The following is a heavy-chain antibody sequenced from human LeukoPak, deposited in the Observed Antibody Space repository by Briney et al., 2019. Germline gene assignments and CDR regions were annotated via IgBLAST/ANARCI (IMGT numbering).Heavy chain of an antibody. V-gene: IGHV4-34*01. Sequence: SETLSLTCAVYGGSFSGYYWSWIRQPPGKGLEWIGEINHSGSTNYNPSLKSRVTISVDTSKNQFSLKLSSVTAADTAVYYCARDSGSYYFDYWGQGTLVTVSS. D-gene: IGHD1-26*01. CDR3: ARDSGSYYFDY. CDR2: INHSGST. CDR1: GGSFSGYY. J-gene: IGHJ4*02.